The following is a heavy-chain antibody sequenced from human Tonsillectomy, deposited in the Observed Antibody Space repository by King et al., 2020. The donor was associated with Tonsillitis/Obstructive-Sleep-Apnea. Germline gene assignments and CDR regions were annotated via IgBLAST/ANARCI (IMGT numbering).Heavy chain of an antibody. Sequence: VQLVESGGGLVQPGGSLRLSCAASGFTFSSYEMNWVRQAPGKGLEWVSYISSRGTIIYNADSVKGRFTISRDNAKNSLYLQMNSLRAEDTAVYYCARDPSGIVVAGSRYFDLWGRGTLVTVSS. D-gene: IGHD6-19*01. CDR2: ISSRGTII. CDR3: ARDPSGIVVAGSRYFDL. J-gene: IGHJ2*01. V-gene: IGHV3-48*03. CDR1: GFTFSSYE.